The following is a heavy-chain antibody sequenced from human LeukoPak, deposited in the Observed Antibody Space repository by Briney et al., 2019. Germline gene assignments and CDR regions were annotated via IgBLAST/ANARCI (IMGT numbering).Heavy chain of an antibody. J-gene: IGHJ3*02. Sequence: ASVKVSCKASGYTFTSYYMHWVRQAPGQGLEWMGIINFSGGTTSYPQKFQGRVAMTRDTSTSTVYMELSSLRSEDTAVYYCASRRDGSNYAAFDIWGQGTMVTVSS. V-gene: IGHV1-46*01. CDR1: GYTFTSYY. D-gene: IGHD5-12*01. CDR3: ASRRDGSNYAAFDI. CDR2: INFSGGTT.